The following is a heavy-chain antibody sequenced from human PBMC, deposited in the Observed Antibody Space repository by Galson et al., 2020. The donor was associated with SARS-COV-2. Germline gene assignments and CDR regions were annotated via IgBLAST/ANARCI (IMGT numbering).Heavy chain of an antibody. J-gene: IGHJ3*02. CDR3: ARDSPSSGYYQEGTDAFDI. CDR1: GGSISSSSYY. CDR2: IYYSGST. Sequence: SETLSLTCTVSGGSISSSSYYWGWIRQPPGKGLEWIGSIYYSGSTYYNPSLKSRVTISVDTSKNQFSLKLSSVTAADTAVYYCARDSPSSGYYQEGTDAFDIWGQGTMVTVSS. V-gene: IGHV4-39*02. D-gene: IGHD3-22*01.